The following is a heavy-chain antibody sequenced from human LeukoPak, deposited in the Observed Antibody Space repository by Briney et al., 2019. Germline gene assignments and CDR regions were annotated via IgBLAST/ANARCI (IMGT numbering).Heavy chain of an antibody. V-gene: IGHV1-2*04. Sequence: ASVTVSCTASGYTFTGYYMHWVRQAPGQGLEWMGWINPNSGGTNYAQKFQGWVTMTRDTSISTAYMELSRLRSDDTAVYYCARTGYLDAFDIWGQGTMVTVSS. CDR2: INPNSGGT. D-gene: IGHD6-13*01. CDR3: ARTGYLDAFDI. CDR1: GYTFTGYY. J-gene: IGHJ3*02.